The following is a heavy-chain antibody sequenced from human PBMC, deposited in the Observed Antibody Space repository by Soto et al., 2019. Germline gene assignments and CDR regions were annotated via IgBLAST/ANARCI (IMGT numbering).Heavy chain of an antibody. J-gene: IGHJ4*02. CDR2: INHSGST. D-gene: IGHD3-10*01. CDR1: GGSFSGYY. CDR3: ARGAPYYYGSGSYYNLSRNFDY. V-gene: IGHV4-34*01. Sequence: SETLSLTCAVYGGSFSGYYWSWIRQPPGKGLEWIGEINHSGSTNYNPSLKSRVTISVDTSKNQFSLKLSSVTAADTAVYYCARGAPYYYGSGSYYNLSRNFDYWGQGTLVTVSS.